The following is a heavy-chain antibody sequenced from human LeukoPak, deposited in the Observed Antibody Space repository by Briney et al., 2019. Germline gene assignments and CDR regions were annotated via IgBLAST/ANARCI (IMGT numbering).Heavy chain of an antibody. CDR1: GVSISSSSYS. D-gene: IGHD3-10*01. CDR2: IYYSGSP. V-gene: IGHV4-39*07. J-gene: IGHJ4*02. CDR3: ARDTYYYGSGSYYISYYFDY. Sequence: SETLSLTCTVSGVSISSSSYSWGWLRQPPGKGPEWIVRIYYSGSPYFNPSLKSPITISVDTFKNQFYLKLSSVTAADTAVYYCARDTYYYGSGSYYISYYFDYWGQGTLVSVSS.